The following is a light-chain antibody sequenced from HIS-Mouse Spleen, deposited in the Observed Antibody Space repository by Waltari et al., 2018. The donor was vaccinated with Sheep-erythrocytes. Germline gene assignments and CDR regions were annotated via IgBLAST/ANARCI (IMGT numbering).Light chain of an antibody. CDR1: SSDVGGYNY. V-gene: IGLV2-8*01. Sequence: QSALTQPASVSGSPGQSVTISCTGTSSDVGGYNYVSWYQQHPGKAPKLMIYEVSKRPSGVPVRFSGSKSGNTASLTVSGLQAEDEADYYCSSYAGSNNWVFGGGTKLTVL. J-gene: IGLJ3*02. CDR2: EVS. CDR3: SSYAGSNNWV.